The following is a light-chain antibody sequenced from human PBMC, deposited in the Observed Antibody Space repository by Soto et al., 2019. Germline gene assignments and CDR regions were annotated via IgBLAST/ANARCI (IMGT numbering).Light chain of an antibody. CDR3: QQYGSSPWT. V-gene: IGKV3-20*01. CDR1: QSVSSSY. J-gene: IGKJ1*01. Sequence: EIVLTQSPVTPSLSRGESATLSCRASQSVSSSYLAWYQQKPGQAPRLLIYGASSRATGIPDRFSGSGSGTDFTLTISRLEPEEFAVYYCQQYGSSPWTFGQGTKV. CDR2: GAS.